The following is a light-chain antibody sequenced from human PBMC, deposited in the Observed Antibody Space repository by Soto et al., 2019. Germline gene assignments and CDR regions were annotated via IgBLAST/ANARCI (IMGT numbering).Light chain of an antibody. CDR3: QQYFTSPWT. CDR1: QSILDRSKNKYY. J-gene: IGKJ1*01. CDR2: WAS. V-gene: IGKV4-1*01. Sequence: DIVMTQSPDSLAVSLGERATFNCKSSQSILDRSKNKYYLAWYQQKSGQPPKLLIYWASLREPGVPDRFTGSGSGTAFTITISSLQAEDGAVYYCQQYFTSPWTFGQCTKVEIK.